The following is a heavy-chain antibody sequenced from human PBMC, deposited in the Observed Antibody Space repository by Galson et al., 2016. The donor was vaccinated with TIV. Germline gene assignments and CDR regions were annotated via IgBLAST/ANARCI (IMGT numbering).Heavy chain of an antibody. V-gene: IGHV1-46*01. J-gene: IGHJ4*02. CDR1: GYTFTNYY. D-gene: IGHD1-26*01. CDR3: TRDLGRLRDY. CDR2: IDPGSGGT. Sequence: SVKVSCKASGYTFTNYYFHWVRQAPGQGLEWMGVIDPGSGGTTYAQKFQARLIMTRDTSTTTVYMDLSSLKSGDTAVYYCTRDLGRLRDYWGQGTLVTVSS.